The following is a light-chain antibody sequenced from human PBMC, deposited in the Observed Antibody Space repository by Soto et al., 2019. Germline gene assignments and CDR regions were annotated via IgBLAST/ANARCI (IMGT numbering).Light chain of an antibody. CDR1: SSDVGGYNY. V-gene: IGLV2-14*01. CDR3: SSYTSSSTLV. CDR2: EVS. Sequence: QPVLTQPASVSGSPGQSITISCTGTSSDVGGYNYVSWYQQHPGKAPKLMIYEVSNRPSGVSNRFSGSKSGNTASLTISGLQAEDEADYYCSSYTSSSTLVFGGGTQLTDL. J-gene: IGLJ2*01.